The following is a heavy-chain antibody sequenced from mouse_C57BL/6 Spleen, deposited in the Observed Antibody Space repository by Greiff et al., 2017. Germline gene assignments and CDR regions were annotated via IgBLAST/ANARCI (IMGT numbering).Heavy chain of an antibody. CDR2: IYPRSGNT. J-gene: IGHJ4*01. CDR1: GYTFTSYG. CDR3: ARSDPPGAMDY. V-gene: IGHV1-81*01. Sequence: VKVVESGAELARPGASVKLSCKASGYTFTSYGISWVKQRTGPGLEWIGEIYPRSGNTYYNEKFKGKATLTADKSSSTAYMELRSLSSEDSAVYFCARSDPPGAMDYWGQGTSVTVSS.